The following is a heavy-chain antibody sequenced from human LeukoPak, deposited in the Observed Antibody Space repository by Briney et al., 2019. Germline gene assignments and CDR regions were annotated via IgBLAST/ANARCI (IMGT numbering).Heavy chain of an antibody. CDR2: INHSGST. D-gene: IGHD3-22*01. J-gene: IGHJ4*02. CDR3: AREFSSGYFGAYYFDY. V-gene: IGHV4-34*01. CDR1: GGSFSGYY. Sequence: SETLSLTCAVYGGSFSGYYWSWIRQPPGKGLEWIGEINHSGSTNYNPSLKSRVTISVDTSKNQFSLKLSSVTAADTAVYYCAREFSSGYFGAYYFDYWGQGTLVTVSS.